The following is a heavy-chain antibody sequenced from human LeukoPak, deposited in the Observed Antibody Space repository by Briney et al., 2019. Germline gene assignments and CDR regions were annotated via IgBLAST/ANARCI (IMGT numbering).Heavy chain of an antibody. CDR3: ARAQVVPAAMESRFDP. D-gene: IGHD2-2*01. J-gene: IGHJ5*02. V-gene: IGHV4-31*03. CDR2: IYYSGST. CDR1: GGSISSGGYY. Sequence: NPSETLSLTCTVSGGSISSGGYYWSWIRQHPGKGLEWIGYIYYSGSTYYNPSLKSRVTISVDTSKNQFSLKLSSVTAADTAVYYCARAQVVPAAMESRFDPWGQGTLVTVSS.